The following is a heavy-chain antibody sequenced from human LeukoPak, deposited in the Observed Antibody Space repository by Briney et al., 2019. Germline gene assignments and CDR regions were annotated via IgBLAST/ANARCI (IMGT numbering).Heavy chain of an antibody. CDR1: GYTFTSYD. J-gene: IGHJ4*02. D-gene: IGHD3-3*01. CDR2: MNPNSGNT. CDR3: ARGRTIFGVDIDY. V-gene: IGHV1-8*01. Sequence: ASVKVSCKASGYTFTSYDINWVRQATGQELEWMGWMNPNSGNTGYAQKFQGRVTMTRNTSISTAYMELSSLRSEDTAVYYCARGRTIFGVDIDYWGQGTLVTVSS.